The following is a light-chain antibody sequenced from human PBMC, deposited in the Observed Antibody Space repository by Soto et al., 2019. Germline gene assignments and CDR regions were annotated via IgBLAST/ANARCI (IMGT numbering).Light chain of an antibody. CDR3: QQSYDTPWT. CDR2: AAS. V-gene: IGKV1-39*01. Sequence: DIQMTQSPSSLSASVGDRVTITCQASQTISSFMNWYQQKPGKAPKLLIYAASNLQSGVPSRFSGSGSGTDFTLTIISLQPGDFATYYCQQSYDTPWTFGQGTKLEIK. J-gene: IGKJ2*01. CDR1: QTISSF.